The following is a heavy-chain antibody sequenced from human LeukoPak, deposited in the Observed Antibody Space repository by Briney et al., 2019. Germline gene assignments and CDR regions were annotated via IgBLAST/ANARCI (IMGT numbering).Heavy chain of an antibody. CDR2: IYYSGST. J-gene: IGHJ4*02. CDR1: GGSISSGGYY. V-gene: IGHV4-31*03. CDR3: ARVRLYYGSGSYYKGGLHFDY. D-gene: IGHD3-10*01. Sequence: PSETLSLTCTVSGGSISSGGYYWSWIRQHPGKGLEWIGYIYYSGSTYYNPSLKSRVTISVDTSKNQFSLKLSSVTAADTAVYYCARVRLYYGSGSYYKGGLHFDYWGQGTLVTVSS.